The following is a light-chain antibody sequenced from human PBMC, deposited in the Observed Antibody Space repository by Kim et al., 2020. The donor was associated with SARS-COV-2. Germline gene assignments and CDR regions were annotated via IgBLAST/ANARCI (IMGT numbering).Light chain of an antibody. J-gene: IGLJ2*01. CDR1: SSDVGSYNL. CDR2: EVS. Sequence: SITISCTGTSSDVGSYNLVSWDQQHPGKAPKLMIYEVSKRPSGVSNRFSGSKSGNTASLTISGLQAEDEADYYCCSYAGSSTFDVVFGGGTQLTVL. CDR3: CSYAGSSTFDVV. V-gene: IGLV2-23*02.